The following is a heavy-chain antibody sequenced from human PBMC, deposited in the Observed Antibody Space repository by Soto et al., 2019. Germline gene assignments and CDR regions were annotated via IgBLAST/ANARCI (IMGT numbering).Heavy chain of an antibody. V-gene: IGHV3-23*01. CDR2: ISGSGDSA. Sequence: PGGSLRLSCAASGFTFSSYAMTWVRQAPGKGLEWVSSISGSGDSAYYADSVKGRFTISGDNSKNTLYLQMSSLRAEDTAVYYCAKEGYFGYYYGLDVWGQGTTVTVSS. D-gene: IGHD3-9*01. CDR1: GFTFSSYA. CDR3: AKEGYFGYYYGLDV. J-gene: IGHJ6*02.